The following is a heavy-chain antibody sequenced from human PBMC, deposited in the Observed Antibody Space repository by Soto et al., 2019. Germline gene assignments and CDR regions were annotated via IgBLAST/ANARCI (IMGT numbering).Heavy chain of an antibody. CDR1: GFSVNSKY. CDR2: IQSGGST. J-gene: IGHJ6*04. V-gene: IGHV3-66*01. Sequence: EVQLVESGGDLVQPGGSLRLSCAASGFSVNSKYMSWVRQAPGKGLEWVSLIQSGGSTYYAGSVKGRFTITRAYSENTLFLEINSPRVEAWAAYDCTMDNVHCNGVGCYGVPMDVWGKGTTVTVSA. CDR3: TMDNVHCNGVGCYGVPMDV. D-gene: IGHD2-8*02.